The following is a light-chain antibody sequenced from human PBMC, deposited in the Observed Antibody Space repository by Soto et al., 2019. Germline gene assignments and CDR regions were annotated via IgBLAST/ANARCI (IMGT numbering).Light chain of an antibody. CDR1: QNIKNNY. Sequence: ESVLTQSPGTLSLSPGERATLSCRASQNIKNNYLAWYQQKPGQAPRLLIYGASNRATGIPDRFSGSVSGIDFTLTISRLRHEDFAVYYCQQYETSPFTFGPGTTVDIK. CDR2: GAS. CDR3: QQYETSPFT. J-gene: IGKJ2*01. V-gene: IGKV3-20*01.